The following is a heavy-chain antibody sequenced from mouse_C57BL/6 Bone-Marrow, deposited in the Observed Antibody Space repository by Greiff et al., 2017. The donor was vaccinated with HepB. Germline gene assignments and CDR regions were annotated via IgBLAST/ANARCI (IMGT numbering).Heavy chain of an antibody. J-gene: IGHJ1*03. D-gene: IGHD1-1*01. Sequence: VQLQQPGAELVKPGASVKLSCKASGYTFTSYWMHWVKQRPGQGLEWIGEIDPSDSYTNYNQKFKGKATLTVDTSSSTAYMQLSSLTSEDSAVYYCAKGAYYYGSSFYWYFDVWGTGTTVTVSS. V-gene: IGHV1-69*02. CDR1: GYTFTSYW. CDR2: IDPSDSYT. CDR3: AKGAYYYGSSFYWYFDV.